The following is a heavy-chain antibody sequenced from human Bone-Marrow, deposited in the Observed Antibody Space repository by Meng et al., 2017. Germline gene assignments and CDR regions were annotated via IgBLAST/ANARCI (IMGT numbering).Heavy chain of an antibody. CDR3: VRSRAWVRTGFDP. CDR1: GDSISSSDSY. Sequence: QPQLQASGPGLVKPSETLSLPCSVSGDSISSSDSYWGWIRQSPGKGLEWIGSIGHSGSTYYTPSLESRVTVSVDTSRSQFSLELTSVTAADTAVYYCVRSRAWVRTGFDPWGQGTLVTVSS. D-gene: IGHD1/OR15-1a*01. J-gene: IGHJ5*02. CDR2: IGHSGST. V-gene: IGHV4-39*01.